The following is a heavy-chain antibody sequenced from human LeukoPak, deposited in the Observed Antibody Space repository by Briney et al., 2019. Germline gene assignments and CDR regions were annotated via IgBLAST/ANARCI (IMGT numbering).Heavy chain of an antibody. J-gene: IGHJ4*02. Sequence: ASVKVSCKASEYTFTNYHVHWVRQAPGQGLEWMGWVYSHTGGTNYAPKFRGRVTMTRDTSITTAYLEVTRLTSDDTAVYYCATLPFNSRNTDYWGQGTLVTVSS. CDR3: ATLPFNSRNTDY. CDR2: VYSHTGGT. V-gene: IGHV1-2*02. D-gene: IGHD1/OR15-1a*01. CDR1: EYTFTNYH.